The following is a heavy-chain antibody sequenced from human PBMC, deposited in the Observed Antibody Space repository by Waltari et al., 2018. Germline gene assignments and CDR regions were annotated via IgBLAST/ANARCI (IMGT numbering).Heavy chain of an antibody. CDR3: ARAFGISSFDY. CDR1: GYTFTGYY. V-gene: IGHV1-2*02. Sequence: QVQLVQSGAEVKKPGASVKVSCKASGYTFTGYYMHWVRQAPGQGLEWMGGINPTSVGTTKAQRFKGRFTMPRDTSSRPAYLGLRRLESADPAVYYGARAFGISSFDYWGQGTLVTVSS. J-gene: IGHJ4*02. CDR2: INPTSVGT. D-gene: IGHD2-15*01.